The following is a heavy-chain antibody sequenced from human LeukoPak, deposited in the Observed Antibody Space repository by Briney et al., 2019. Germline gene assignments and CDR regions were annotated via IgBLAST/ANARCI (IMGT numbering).Heavy chain of an antibody. D-gene: IGHD2-15*01. V-gene: IGHV1-69*05. CDR3: ARDMGYCSGGSCYNWFDP. J-gene: IGHJ5*02. Sequence: SVKVSCKASGGTFSSYAISWVRQAPGQGLEWMGGIIPIFGTANYAQKFQGRVTITTDESTSTAYIELSSLRSEDTAVYYCARDMGYCSGGSCYNWFDPWGQGTLVTVSS. CDR2: IIPIFGTA. CDR1: GGTFSSYA.